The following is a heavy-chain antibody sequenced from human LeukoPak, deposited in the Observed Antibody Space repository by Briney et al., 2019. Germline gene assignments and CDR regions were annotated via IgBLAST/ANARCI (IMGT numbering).Heavy chain of an antibody. J-gene: IGHJ6*03. V-gene: IGHV1-18*01. CDR2: ISAYNGNT. CDR3: ARSDSSGRYGGYYYYYIEV. Sequence: GASVKLSCKASGYTFTSYGFTWVRQAPGQGLEWMGWISAYNGNTNYAQKLQGRVTMTTDTSTSTAYMELRSLRSDDTAVYYCARSDSSGRYGGYYYYYIEVWGKGTTVTVSS. D-gene: IGHD6-19*01. CDR1: GYTFTSYG.